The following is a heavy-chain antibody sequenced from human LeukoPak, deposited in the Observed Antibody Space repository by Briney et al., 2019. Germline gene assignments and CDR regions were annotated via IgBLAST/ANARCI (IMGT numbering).Heavy chain of an antibody. V-gene: IGHV4-59*11. CDR2: INYSGNT. CDR1: GASITRRY. J-gene: IGHJ4*02. D-gene: IGHD3-10*01. CDR3: GRGGGGSYLEYSFDY. Sequence: SETLSLTCTVSGASITRRYWSWIRQPPGKGLEWIWYINYSGNTNYNPSLKSRVTISVHTSKNQFSLKLSSVTAADTAVYYCGRGGGGSYLEYSFDYWGQGTLVTVSS.